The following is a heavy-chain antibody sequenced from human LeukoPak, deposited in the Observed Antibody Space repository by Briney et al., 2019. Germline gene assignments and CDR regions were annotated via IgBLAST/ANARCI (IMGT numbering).Heavy chain of an antibody. CDR1: GGSISSYY. CDR2: IYYSGST. D-gene: IGHD3-16*01. CDR3: AGENLGDSPLDY. Sequence: NPSETLSLTCTVSGGSISSYYWSWIRQPPGKGLEWIGYIYYSGSTNYNPSLKSRVTISVDTSKNQFSLKLSSVTAADTAVYYCAGENLGDSPLDYWGQGTLVTVSS. J-gene: IGHJ4*02. V-gene: IGHV4-59*12.